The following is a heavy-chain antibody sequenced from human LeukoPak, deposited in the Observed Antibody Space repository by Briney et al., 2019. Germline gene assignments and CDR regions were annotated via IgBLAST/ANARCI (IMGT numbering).Heavy chain of an antibody. D-gene: IGHD2-2*01. CDR2: IYHSGST. CDR1: GYSISSGYY. CDR3: VRFRQYQLHAFDI. V-gene: IGHV4-38-2*02. Sequence: SETLSLTCTVSGYSISSGYYWGWIRQPPGKGLEWIGSIYHSGSTYYKPSLKRRVTISVDTSKNQCSRKLSSVTAADTAVYYCVRFRQYQLHAFDIWGQGTMVTVSS. J-gene: IGHJ3*02.